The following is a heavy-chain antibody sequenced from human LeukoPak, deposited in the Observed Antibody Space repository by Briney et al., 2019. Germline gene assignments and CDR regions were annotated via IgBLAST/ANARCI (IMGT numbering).Heavy chain of an antibody. CDR1: VFTFSRYA. V-gene: IGHV3-23*01. CDR3: AKGRYCSGGSCYSIGNWFDP. CDR2: ISGHGGST. J-gene: IGHJ5*02. D-gene: IGHD2-15*01. Sequence: GGTLRLSCAASVFTFSRYAMRWVRGAPAGGRECGSAISGHGGSTYYADPPKGRFPIPRDNSKNTLYVQMNSLRAADTAVYYGAKGRYCSGGSCYSIGNWFDPWGQGTLVTVSS.